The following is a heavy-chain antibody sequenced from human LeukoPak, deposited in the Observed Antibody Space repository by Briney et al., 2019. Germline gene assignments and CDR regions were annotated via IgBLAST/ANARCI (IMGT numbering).Heavy chain of an antibody. J-gene: IGHJ6*03. Sequence: PSETLSLTGTVSGGSIRIHYWSWIRQPPRKGLEWIGYIYYSGSTNYNPSLKSRVTISLDTSKNQFSLKLTSVTAADTAVYYCAREGTDQYYYYYMDVWGKGTTVTVSS. CDR3: AREGTDQYYYYYMDV. D-gene: IGHD3-10*01. V-gene: IGHV4-59*11. CDR2: IYYSGST. CDR1: GGSIRIHY.